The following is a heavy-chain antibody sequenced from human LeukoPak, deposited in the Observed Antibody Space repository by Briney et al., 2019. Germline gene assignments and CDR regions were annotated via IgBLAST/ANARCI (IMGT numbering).Heavy chain of an antibody. CDR1: GYTFPNYD. J-gene: IGHJ6*03. V-gene: IGHV1-18*01. D-gene: IGHD5-12*01. CDR3: SRDGFGYSGYDYYYYYYYLDV. Sequence: ASVRVSCKTAGYTFPNYDIYWVRQAPGQGLECMGGISDYTGDTKYAQILQGRFTVTTDTSTSTAYMELRRLRAGGGAGYYWSRDGFGYSGYDYYYYYYYLDVSGKGTTVTISS. CDR2: ISDYTGDT.